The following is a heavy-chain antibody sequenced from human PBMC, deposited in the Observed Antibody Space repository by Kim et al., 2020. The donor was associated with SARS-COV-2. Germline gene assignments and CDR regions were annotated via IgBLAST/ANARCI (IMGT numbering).Heavy chain of an antibody. CDR2: GSNK. CDR3: ARGSYFDY. Sequence: GSNKYYADSVKGRFTISRDNSKNTLYLQMNSLRAEDTAVYYCARGSYFDYWGQGTLVTVSS. J-gene: IGHJ4*02. V-gene: IGHV3-33*01.